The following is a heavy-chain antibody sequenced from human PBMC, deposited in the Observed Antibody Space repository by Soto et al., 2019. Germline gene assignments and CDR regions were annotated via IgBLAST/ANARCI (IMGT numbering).Heavy chain of an antibody. CDR1: GGSISSSNW. J-gene: IGHJ4*02. CDR3: ASSSVVTANFDY. CDR2: IYHSGST. Sequence: QVQLQESGPGLVKPSGTLSLTCAVSGGSISSSNWWSWVRQPPGKGLEWIGEIYHSGSTNYNPSLKSRVTLSVDKSKNQFSLKLSSVAAADTAVYYCASSSVVTANFDYWGQGTLVTVSS. V-gene: IGHV4-4*02. D-gene: IGHD2-21*02.